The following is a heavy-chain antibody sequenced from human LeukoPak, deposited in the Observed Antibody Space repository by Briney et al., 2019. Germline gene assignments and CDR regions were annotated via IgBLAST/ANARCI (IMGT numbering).Heavy chain of an antibody. D-gene: IGHD2-2*01. J-gene: IGHJ6*03. CDR3: ARLDCSSTSCYHYYYYYMDV. V-gene: IGHV5-51*01. CDR2: IYPGDSDT. CDR1: GYSFTSYW. Sequence: GESLKISCKGSGYSFTSYWIGWVRQMPGKGLEWMGIIYPGDSDTRYSPSFQGQVTISADKSISTAYLQWSSLKASDTAVYYCARLDCSSTSCYHYYYYYMDVWGEGTTVTVSS.